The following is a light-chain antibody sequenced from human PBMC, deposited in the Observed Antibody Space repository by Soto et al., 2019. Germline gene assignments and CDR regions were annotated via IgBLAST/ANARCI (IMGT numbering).Light chain of an antibody. J-gene: IGKJ5*01. CDR2: GAS. Sequence: IVMTQSPATLSASPGEGVTLSCRASQSVRSHLAWYQQKPGQPPRLLIYGASTRATGIPARFSGSGFGTEFTLTISRLEPEDFAVYYCQKRSNWPPITFGQGTRLENK. V-gene: IGKV3-15*01. CDR1: QSVRSH. CDR3: QKRSNWPPIT.